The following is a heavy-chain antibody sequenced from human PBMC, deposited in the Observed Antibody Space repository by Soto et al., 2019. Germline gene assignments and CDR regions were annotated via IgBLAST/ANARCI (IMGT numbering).Heavy chain of an antibody. CDR1: GYTFTSYG. V-gene: IGHV1-18*01. D-gene: IGHD5-18*01. Sequence: ASVKVSCKASGYTFTSYGISWVRQAPGQGLEWMGWISAYNGNTNYAQKLQGRVTMTTDTSTSTAYMELRSLRSDDTAVYYCARDQIQLWSNYYYYGMDVWGQGTTVIVS. J-gene: IGHJ6*02. CDR3: ARDQIQLWSNYYYYGMDV. CDR2: ISAYNGNT.